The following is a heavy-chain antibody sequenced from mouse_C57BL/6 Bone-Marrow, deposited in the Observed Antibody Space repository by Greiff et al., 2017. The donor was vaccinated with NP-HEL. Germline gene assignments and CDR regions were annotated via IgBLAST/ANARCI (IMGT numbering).Heavy chain of an antibody. Sequence: DVMLVESGGGLVKPGGSLKLSCAASGFTFSSYAMSWVRQTPEKRLEWVATISDGGSYTYYPDNVKGRFTISRDNAKNNLYLQMSHLKSEDTAMYYCARMGATVVARDFDYWGQGTTLTVSS. D-gene: IGHD1-1*01. CDR2: ISDGGSYT. CDR3: ARMGATVVARDFDY. J-gene: IGHJ2*01. V-gene: IGHV5-4*03. CDR1: GFTFSSYA.